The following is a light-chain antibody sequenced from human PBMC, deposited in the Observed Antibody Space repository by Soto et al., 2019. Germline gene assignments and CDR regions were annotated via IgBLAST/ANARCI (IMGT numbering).Light chain of an antibody. V-gene: IGKV3-20*01. CDR2: GAS. Sequence: EIVLTQSPGTLSLSPGERATLSCRASQSISTTSLTWYQQRPGQPPRLLIYGASNRATDIADRFSGSGSGTDFTLTISGVEPEDFAVYYCQQFATSPRTFGQGTRVEI. CDR3: QQFATSPRT. CDR1: QSISTTS. J-gene: IGKJ1*01.